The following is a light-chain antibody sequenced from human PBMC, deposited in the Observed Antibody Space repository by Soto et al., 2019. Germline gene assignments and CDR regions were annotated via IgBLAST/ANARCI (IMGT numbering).Light chain of an antibody. Sequence: DIQITQSPSTLSASIGDRVTITFRASQILDTCLAWYQQKPGKAPKLLIYDASSLESGVPSRFSGSGSETEFTLTISSLLPDDFATYYCQQYNRYWKCGQGTKG. CDR1: QILDTC. J-gene: IGKJ1*01. V-gene: IGKV1-5*01. CDR3: QQYNRYWK. CDR2: DAS.